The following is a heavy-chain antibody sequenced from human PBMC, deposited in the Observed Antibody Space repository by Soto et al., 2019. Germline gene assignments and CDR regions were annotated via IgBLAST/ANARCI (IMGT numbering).Heavy chain of an antibody. J-gene: IGHJ6*02. CDR1: GFTFSSYG. V-gene: IGHV3-33*01. D-gene: IGHD1-26*01. Sequence: GSLRLSCAASGFTFSSYGMHWVRQAPGKGLESVAVIWYDGSNKYYADSVKGRFTISRDNSKNTLYLQMNSLRAEDTAVYYCARDLIAGAHYYYVMDVWGQGTTVSVSS. CDR2: IWYDGSNK. CDR3: ARDLIAGAHYYYVMDV.